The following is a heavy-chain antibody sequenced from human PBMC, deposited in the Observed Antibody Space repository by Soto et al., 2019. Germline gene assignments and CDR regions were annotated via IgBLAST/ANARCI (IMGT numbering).Heavy chain of an antibody. CDR3: AMGDYGRY. V-gene: IGHV3-11*06. J-gene: IGHJ4*02. Sequence: QVQLVESGGGLVKPGTSLRLSCAASGFTFSDHYMSWIRQAPGKGLEWLSHISARSTYTNYGDSVKGRFSISRDNVNQTVFLQMNSLRVDDTAMYYCAMGDYGRYWGPGTLVTVSS. CDR2: ISARSTYT. CDR1: GFTFSDHY. D-gene: IGHD4-17*01.